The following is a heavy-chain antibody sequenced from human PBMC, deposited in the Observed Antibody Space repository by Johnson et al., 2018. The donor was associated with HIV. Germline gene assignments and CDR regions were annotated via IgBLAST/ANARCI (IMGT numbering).Heavy chain of an antibody. CDR2: ISYDGSNK. V-gene: IGHV3-30*04. CDR1: GFTFSSYA. Sequence: MQLVESGGGVVQPGRSLRLSCAASGFTFSSYAMHWVRQAPGKGLEWVAVISYDGSNKYYADSVTGRFTISRDNSKNTLYLQMNSLRAEDTAVYYCANLPVGATGTDAFDIWGQGTMVTVSS. J-gene: IGHJ3*02. CDR3: ANLPVGATGTDAFDI. D-gene: IGHD1-26*01.